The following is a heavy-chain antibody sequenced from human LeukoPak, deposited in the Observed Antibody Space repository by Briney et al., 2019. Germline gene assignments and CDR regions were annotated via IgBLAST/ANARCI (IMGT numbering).Heavy chain of an antibody. Sequence: PGGSLRLSCETSGFTAGFTFSTSYMTWVRQAPGMGLEWVAEIGPDGSGPVYVDSVKGRFTISRDNAKNSLYLQMNSLRVEETAVYYCARDFSWRQFDYWGLGTLVTVSA. V-gene: IGHV3-7*01. CDR3: ARDFSWRQFDY. J-gene: IGHJ4*02. CDR1: GFTAGFTFSTSY. CDR2: IGPDGSGP.